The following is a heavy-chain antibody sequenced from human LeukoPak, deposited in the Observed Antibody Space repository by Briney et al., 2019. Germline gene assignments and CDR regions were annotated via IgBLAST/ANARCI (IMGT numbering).Heavy chain of an antibody. CDR2: ISGYNGNT. CDR1: GGTFSSYA. Sequence: ASVKVSCKASGGTFSSYAISWVRQAPRQGLEWMGWISGYNGNTMYSQKLQGRVTMTTDTSTSTAYMELRSLTSDDTAVYYCARSFSASNWLDPWGQGTLVTVSS. CDR3: ARSFSASNWLDP. V-gene: IGHV1-18*01. J-gene: IGHJ5*02.